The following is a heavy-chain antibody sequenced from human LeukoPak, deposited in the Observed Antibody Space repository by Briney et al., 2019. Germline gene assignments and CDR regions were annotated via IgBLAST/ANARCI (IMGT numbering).Heavy chain of an antibody. J-gene: IGHJ3*01. CDR3: AASSGYDAFDV. Sequence: PSETLSLTCAVYGGSFSGYYWSWIRQPPGKGLEWIGYVYSTGSADYTPSLKSRVTISVDRSTNHFSLNLKSVTAADTAVYYCAASSGYDAFDVWGQGTMVTVSS. CDR2: VYSTGSA. CDR1: GGSFSGYY. V-gene: IGHV4-34*07. D-gene: IGHD5-12*01.